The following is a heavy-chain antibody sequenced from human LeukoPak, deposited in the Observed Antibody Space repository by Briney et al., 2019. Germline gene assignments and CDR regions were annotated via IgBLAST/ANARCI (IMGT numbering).Heavy chain of an antibody. CDR3: ARDRAPVTVNWYFDL. D-gene: IGHD2-21*02. Sequence: SETLSLTCAVYGGSFSGYYWSWIRQPPGKGLEWIGEINHSGSTNYNPSLKSRVTISVDTSKNQFSLKLSSVTAADTAVYYCARDRAPVTVNWYFDLWGRGTLVTVSS. V-gene: IGHV4-34*01. CDR2: INHSGST. J-gene: IGHJ2*01. CDR1: GGSFSGYY.